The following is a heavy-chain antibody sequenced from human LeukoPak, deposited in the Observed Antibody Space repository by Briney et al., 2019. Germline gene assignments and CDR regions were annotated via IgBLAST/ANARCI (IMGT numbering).Heavy chain of an antibody. CDR3: ARTIRGY. D-gene: IGHD3-10*01. Sequence: GGSLRLSCAASGFTFSNYWMSWVRQAPGRGLEWVANIKEDGSEKYYVDSVKGRFSISRDNAKNSLYLQMNSLRAEDTAVYYCARTIRGYWGQGTLVTVSS. V-gene: IGHV3-7*01. CDR2: IKEDGSEK. CDR1: GFTFSNYW. J-gene: IGHJ4*02.